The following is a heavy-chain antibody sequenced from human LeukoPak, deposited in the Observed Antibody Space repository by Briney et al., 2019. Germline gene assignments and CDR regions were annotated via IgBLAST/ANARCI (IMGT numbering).Heavy chain of an antibody. D-gene: IGHD6-19*01. CDR3: ARHCDSSGWYCYFDY. Sequence: SQTLSLTCTVSGGSISSGDYYWSWIRQPRGKGLEWIGYIYYSGSTYYNPSLKSRVTISVDTSKNQFSLKLSSVTAADTDVYYCARHCDSSGWYCYFDYWGQGTLVTVSS. V-gene: IGHV4-30-4*01. J-gene: IGHJ4*02. CDR2: IYYSGST. CDR1: GGSISSGDYY.